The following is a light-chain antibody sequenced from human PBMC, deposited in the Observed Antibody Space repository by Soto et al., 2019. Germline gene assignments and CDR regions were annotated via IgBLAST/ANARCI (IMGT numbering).Light chain of an antibody. CDR3: CSYAGSYTFVV. Sequence: QSVLTRPRSVSGSPGQSVTISCTGTSSDVGGYNYVSWYQQHPGKAPKLMIYDVSKRPSAVPDRFSGSKSGNTASLTISGLQAEDEADYYCCSYAGSYTFVVFGGGTKLTVL. CDR1: SSDVGGYNY. J-gene: IGLJ2*01. V-gene: IGLV2-11*01. CDR2: DVS.